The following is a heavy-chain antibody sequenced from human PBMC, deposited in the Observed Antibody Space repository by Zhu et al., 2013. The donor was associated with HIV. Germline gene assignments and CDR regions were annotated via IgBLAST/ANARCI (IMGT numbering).Heavy chain of an antibody. CDR2: IIPIFGTA. V-gene: IGHV1-69*06. CDR3: ARDGYCGGDCPTGAFDI. CDR1: GGTFSSYA. J-gene: IGHJ3*02. Sequence: QVQLVQSGAEVKKPGSSVKVSCKASGGTFSSYAISWVRQAPGQGLEWMGGIIPIFGTANYAQKFQGRVTITADKSTSTAYMELSSLRSEDTAVYYCARDGYCGGDCPTGAFDIWGQGTMVTVSS. D-gene: IGHD2-21*02.